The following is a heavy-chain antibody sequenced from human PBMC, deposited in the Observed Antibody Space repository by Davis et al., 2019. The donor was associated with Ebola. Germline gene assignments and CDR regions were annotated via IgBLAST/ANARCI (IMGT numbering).Heavy chain of an antibody. D-gene: IGHD1/OR15-1a*01. CDR1: GDSMTNYF. J-gene: IGHJ5*02. V-gene: IGHV4-59*01. Sequence: PSETLSPTCNVSGDSMTNYFWSWIRQTPGREPEWLGYSSHTGTTRYKPSLTSRLTVSGDLSKKQLSLRLTSVTAADTAVYYCGRGRHNWNTLDLWGPGTLVTV. CDR3: GRGRHNWNTLDL. CDR2: SSHTGTT.